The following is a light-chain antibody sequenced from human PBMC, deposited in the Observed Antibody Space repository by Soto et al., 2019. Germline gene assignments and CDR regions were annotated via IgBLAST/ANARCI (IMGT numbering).Light chain of an antibody. V-gene: IGKV1-33*01. CDR2: EAS. J-gene: IGKJ4*01. CDR3: QQYDNVPLT. Sequence: DIQMTQSPSSLSASVGDRVTITCQASQDITNDLNWYQQKPGKAPKVLIYEASNLKKGVPSRFSGSGSGTDFTFTISSLQPEDIATYFCQQYDNVPLTFGGGTKVEIK. CDR1: QDITND.